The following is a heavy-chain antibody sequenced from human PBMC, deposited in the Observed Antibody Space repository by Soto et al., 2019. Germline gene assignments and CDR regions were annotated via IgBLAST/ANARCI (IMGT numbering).Heavy chain of an antibody. V-gene: IGHV2-5*01. CDR2: IYWNDDK. CDR3: ANIRARGYRYVYQDYYYGMHX. Sequence: FGPTLVHPTQTLTLTCTFSGFSLSTSGVGVCWIRHPPVKALEWLALIYWNDDKRYSPSLKSRLTITKDTSKNQVVLTMTNMDPVDTATYYCANIRARGYRYVYQDYYYGMHXWCQGTNVTLS. J-gene: IGHJ6*02. CDR1: GFSLSTSGVG. D-gene: IGHD5-18*01.